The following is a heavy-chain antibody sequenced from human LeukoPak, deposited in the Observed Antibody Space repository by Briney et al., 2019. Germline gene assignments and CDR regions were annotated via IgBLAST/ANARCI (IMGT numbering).Heavy chain of an antibody. D-gene: IGHD6-13*01. J-gene: IGHJ6*02. Sequence: SERLSLTCTVSGGSISSYYWSWIRQPPGPGLEWFGYIYYSGSTNYNPSLKSRVTISVDTSKNQFSLKLSSVTAADTAVYYCARSLPGGDSSPYYYGMDVWGQGTTVTASS. CDR1: GGSISSYY. CDR3: ARSLPGGDSSPYYYGMDV. V-gene: IGHV4-59*01. CDR2: IYYSGST.